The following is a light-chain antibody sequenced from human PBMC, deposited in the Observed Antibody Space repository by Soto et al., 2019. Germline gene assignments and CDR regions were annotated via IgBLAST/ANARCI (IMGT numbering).Light chain of an antibody. V-gene: IGKV1-5*01. Sequence: DIQMTQSPSTLSASVGDRVTITCRASQSIRTWLAWYQHKPGKAPKFLIYDASTVESGVPSRFSGSGSGTEFTLTISDLQPDDFATYYCQQYHNYPRTFGQGTKV. CDR1: QSIRTW. CDR2: DAS. J-gene: IGKJ1*01. CDR3: QQYHNYPRT.